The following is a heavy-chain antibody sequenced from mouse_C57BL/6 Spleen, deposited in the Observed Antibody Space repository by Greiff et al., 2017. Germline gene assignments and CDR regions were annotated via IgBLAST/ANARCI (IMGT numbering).Heavy chain of an antibody. Sequence: QVQLQQSGAELVKPGASVKMSCKASGYTFTSYWITWVKQRPGQGLEWIGDIYPGSGSTNYNEKFKSKATLTVDTSSSTAYMQLSSLTSEDSAVYYCARRDDYDGGAWFAYWGQGTLVTVSA. V-gene: IGHV1-55*01. CDR1: GYTFTSYW. D-gene: IGHD2-4*01. CDR2: IYPGSGST. CDR3: ARRDDYDGGAWFAY. J-gene: IGHJ3*01.